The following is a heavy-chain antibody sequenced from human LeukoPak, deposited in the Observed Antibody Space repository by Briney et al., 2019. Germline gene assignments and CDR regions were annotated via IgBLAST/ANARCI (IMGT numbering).Heavy chain of an antibody. V-gene: IGHV3-23*01. Sequence: GGSLRLSCAATGFTFSSYAMSWVRQAPGKGLEWVSAISGSGGSTYYADSVKGRFTISRDNSKNTLYLQMNSLRAEDTAVYYCAKDRRAFGDSPDYWGQGTLVTVSS. CDR1: GFTFSSYA. D-gene: IGHD4-17*01. J-gene: IGHJ4*02. CDR2: ISGSGGST. CDR3: AKDRRAFGDSPDY.